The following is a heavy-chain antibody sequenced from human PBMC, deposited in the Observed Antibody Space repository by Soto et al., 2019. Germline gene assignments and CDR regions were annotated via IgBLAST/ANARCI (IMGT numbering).Heavy chain of an antibody. D-gene: IGHD2-15*01. CDR1: GYTFTSYG. CDR3: ARDRVPWRPYVLHPMDV. CDR2: ISAYNGNT. V-gene: IGHV1-18*01. Sequence: ASVKVSCKASGYTFTSYGISWVRQAPGQRLEWMGWISAYNGNTNYAQKLQGRVTMTTDTSTSTAYMELRSLRSDDTAVYYCARDRVPWRPYVLHPMDVWGKGTTVTAP. J-gene: IGHJ6*03.